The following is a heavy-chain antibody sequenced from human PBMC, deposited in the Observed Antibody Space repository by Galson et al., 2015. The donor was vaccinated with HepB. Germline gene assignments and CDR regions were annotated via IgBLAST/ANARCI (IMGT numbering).Heavy chain of an antibody. J-gene: IGHJ4*02. CDR3: ARSYCGGDCYPGPLDY. CDR1: RFMFSFYR. D-gene: IGHD2-21*01. CDR2: IKQDGSEK. V-gene: IGHV3-7*01. Sequence: SLRLSCAASRFMFSFYRMNWVRQAPGKGLEWVANIKQDGSEKYYVDSVKGRFTISRGNAKNSLYLQMKSLRAEDTAVYYCARSYCGGDCYPGPLDYWGQGTLVTVSS.